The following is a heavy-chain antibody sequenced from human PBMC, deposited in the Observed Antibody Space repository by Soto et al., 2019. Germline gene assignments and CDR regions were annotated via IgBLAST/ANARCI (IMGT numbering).Heavy chain of an antibody. V-gene: IGHV1-2*04. CDR2: INPNSGGT. CDR1: GYTFTGYY. Sequence: QVQLVQSGAEVKKPGASVKVSCKASGYTFTGYYMHWVRQAPGQGLEWMGWINPNSGGTNYAQKFQGWVTMTRDTSIRTAYMELSRLRSDDTAVYYCARSDSSGWYPLYYFDYWGQGTLVTVSS. J-gene: IGHJ4*02. D-gene: IGHD6-19*01. CDR3: ARSDSSGWYPLYYFDY.